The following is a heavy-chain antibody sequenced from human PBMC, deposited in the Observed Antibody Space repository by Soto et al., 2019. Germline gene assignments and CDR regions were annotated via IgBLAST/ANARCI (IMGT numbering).Heavy chain of an antibody. J-gene: IGHJ5*02. D-gene: IGHD4-17*01. CDR1: GCTFSSYA. CDR3: ARESGDYRPLGNWFDP. V-gene: IGHV1-69*01. Sequence: QVQLVQSGAEVKKPGSSVKVSCKASGCTFSSYAISWVRQAPGQGLEWMGGIIPIFGTANYAQKFHGRVTITADESTSTAYMELSSLRSEDTAVYYCARESGDYRPLGNWFDPWGQGTLVTVSS. CDR2: IIPIFGTA.